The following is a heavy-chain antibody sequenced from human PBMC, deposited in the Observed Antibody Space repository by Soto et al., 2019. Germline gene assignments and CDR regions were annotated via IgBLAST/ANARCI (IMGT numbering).Heavy chain of an antibody. V-gene: IGHV3-48*02. CDR1: GFTFSSYS. CDR2: ISSSSSTI. D-gene: IGHD3-22*01. Sequence: GGSLRLSCAASGFTFSSYSMNWVRQAPGKGLEWVSYISSSSSTIYYADSVKGRFTISRDNAKNSLYLQMNSLRDEDTAVYYCARDSGLHYYDSSGYSHFDYWGQGPLVTVSS. CDR3: ARDSGLHYYDSSGYSHFDY. J-gene: IGHJ4*02.